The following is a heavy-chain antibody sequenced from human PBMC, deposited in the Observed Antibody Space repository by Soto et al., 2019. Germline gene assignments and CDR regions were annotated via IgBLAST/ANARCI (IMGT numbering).Heavy chain of an antibody. CDR2: ISGSGGST. Sequence: GGALSLSCAASGFTFSSYAMSWVRQAPGKGLEWVSAISGSGGSTYYADSVKGRFTISRDNSKNTLYLQMNSLRAEDTAVYYCAKDRARYSSSLDYWGQGTLVTVSS. V-gene: IGHV3-23*01. D-gene: IGHD6-13*01. J-gene: IGHJ4*02. CDR3: AKDRARYSSSLDY. CDR1: GFTFSSYA.